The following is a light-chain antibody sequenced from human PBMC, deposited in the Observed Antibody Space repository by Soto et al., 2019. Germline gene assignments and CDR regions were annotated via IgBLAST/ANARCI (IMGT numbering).Light chain of an antibody. J-gene: IGKJ4*01. CDR3: QQYNSYSRT. V-gene: IGKV3-15*01. CDR2: GAS. CDR1: QSVSSN. Sequence: EIVMTQSPATLSVSPGERATLSCRASQSVSSNLAWYQQKPGQAPSLLIYGASTRATGIPARFSGSGSGTEFTLTISSLQSEDFAVYYCQQYNSYSRTFGGGTKVDIK.